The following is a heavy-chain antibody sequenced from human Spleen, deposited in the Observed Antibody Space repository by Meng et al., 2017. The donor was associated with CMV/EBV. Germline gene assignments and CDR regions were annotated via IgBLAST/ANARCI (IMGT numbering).Heavy chain of an antibody. D-gene: IGHD3-3*01. Sequence: ASVKVSCKASGYTFTNYYMHWVRQAPGQGLEWVGIFIPTDNSTSSAQKFQGRVTMTRDTSTSTVYMELSSLRSEDTAVYYCARDYSGFWSRGYDYWGQGTLVTVSS. CDR2: FIPTDNST. J-gene: IGHJ4*02. V-gene: IGHV1-46*01. CDR3: ARDYSGFWSRGYDY. CDR1: GYTFTNYY.